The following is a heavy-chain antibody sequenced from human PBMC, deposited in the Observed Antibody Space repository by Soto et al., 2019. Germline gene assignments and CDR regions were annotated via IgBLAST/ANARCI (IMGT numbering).Heavy chain of an antibody. CDR3: ARDMFYGAARFYYYYGMDV. Sequence: GGSLRLSCAASGFTFSSYSMNWVRQAPGKGLEWVSSISSSSSYIYYADSVKGRFTISRDNAKNSLYLQMNSLRAEDTAVYYCARDMFYGAARFYYYYGMDVWGQGTTVTVSS. D-gene: IGHD6-6*01. J-gene: IGHJ6*02. CDR1: GFTFSSYS. V-gene: IGHV3-21*01. CDR2: ISSSSSYI.